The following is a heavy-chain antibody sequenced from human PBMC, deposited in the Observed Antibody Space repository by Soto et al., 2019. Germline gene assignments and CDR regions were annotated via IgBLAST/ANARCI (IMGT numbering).Heavy chain of an antibody. CDR3: AGDGDVGDTTRGFDP. CDR2: ISAYNGNT. Sequence: QVQLVQSGAEVKKPGASVKVSCKASGYTFTSYGISWVRQAPGPGLEWMGWISAYNGNTNYAQKLQGRVTMTTDTSTSTAYMEVRSLRSDDTAVYYCAGDGDVGDTTRGFDPWGQGTLVTVSS. J-gene: IGHJ5*02. CDR1: GYTFTSYG. V-gene: IGHV1-18*01. D-gene: IGHD1-26*01.